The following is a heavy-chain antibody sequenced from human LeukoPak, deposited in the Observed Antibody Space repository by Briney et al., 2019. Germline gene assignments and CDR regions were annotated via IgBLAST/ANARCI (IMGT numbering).Heavy chain of an antibody. CDR1: GFTSSSYE. CDR2: ISISGSTI. Sequence: PGGSLRLSCGASGFTSSSYEVNWVRQAPGKGLEWVSYISISGSTIYYADSVKGRFTTSRDNAKNSLYLQMNSLRAEDTAVYYCARVAYSSTWGYFDYWGQGTLVTVSS. D-gene: IGHD6-13*01. CDR3: ARVAYSSTWGYFDY. J-gene: IGHJ4*02. V-gene: IGHV3-48*03.